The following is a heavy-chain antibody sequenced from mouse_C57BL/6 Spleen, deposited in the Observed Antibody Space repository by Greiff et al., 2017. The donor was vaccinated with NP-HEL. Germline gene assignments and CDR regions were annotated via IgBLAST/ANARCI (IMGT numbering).Heavy chain of an antibody. CDR2: IYPRSGNT. D-gene: IGHD1-1*01. J-gene: IGHJ1*03. Sequence: VQLQQSGAELARPGASVKLSCTASGYTFTSYGISWVKQRTEQGLEWIGEIYPRSGNTYYNEKFKGKATLTADTSSSTAYMELRSLTSEDSAVYFGGRCDGSSYWYFDVWGTGTTVTVSS. CDR1: GYTFTSYG. V-gene: IGHV1-81*01. CDR3: GRCDGSSYWYFDV.